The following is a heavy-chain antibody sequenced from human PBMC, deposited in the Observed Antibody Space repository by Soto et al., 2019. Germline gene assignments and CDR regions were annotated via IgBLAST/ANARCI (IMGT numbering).Heavy chain of an antibody. Sequence: GGSLRLSCAASGFIFSNYGMHWVRQAPGKGLEWVALIYYDGSYENYADSVKGRFTISRDNSKSTLWLQMNSLRVEDTAVYYCGERGAGRYDRDNDYSGGLLMGPSWGQGTQVTVSS. CDR1: GFIFSNYG. V-gene: IGHV3-33*01. D-gene: IGHD3-16*01. CDR3: GERGAGRYDRDNDYSGGLLMGPS. J-gene: IGHJ4*02. CDR2: IYYDGSYE.